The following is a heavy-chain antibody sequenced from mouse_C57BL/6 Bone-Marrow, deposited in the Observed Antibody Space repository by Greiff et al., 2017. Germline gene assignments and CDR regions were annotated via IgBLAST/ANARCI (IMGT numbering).Heavy chain of an antibody. CDR1: GYAFSSSW. V-gene: IGHV1-82*01. Sequence: VQLQQSGPELVKPGASVKISCKASGYAFSSSWMNWVKQRPGKGLEWIGRIYPGDGDTNYNGKFKGKATLTADKSSSTAYMQLSSLTSEDAAVYFCARCSFAYWGQGTLVTVSA. J-gene: IGHJ3*01. CDR2: IYPGDGDT. CDR3: ARCSFAY.